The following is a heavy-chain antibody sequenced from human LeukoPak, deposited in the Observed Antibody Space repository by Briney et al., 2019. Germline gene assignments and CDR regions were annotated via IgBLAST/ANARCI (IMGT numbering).Heavy chain of an antibody. Sequence: SETLSLTCAVSGYSISSGYYWGWIRQPPGKGLEWIGSIYHGGSTYYNPSLKSRVTISVDTSKNQFSLKLSSVTAADTAVYYCARHRLAGLYPNWFDPWGQGTLVTVSS. CDR1: GYSISSGYY. J-gene: IGHJ5*02. V-gene: IGHV4-38-2*01. CDR3: ARHRLAGLYPNWFDP. D-gene: IGHD2/OR15-2a*01. CDR2: IYHGGST.